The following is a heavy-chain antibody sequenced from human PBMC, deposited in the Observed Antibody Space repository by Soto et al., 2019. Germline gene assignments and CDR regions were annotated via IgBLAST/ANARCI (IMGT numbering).Heavy chain of an antibody. CDR1: GYTFTSYG. CDR3: ARGVDTAMFTSWFDP. D-gene: IGHD5-18*01. V-gene: IGHV1-18*01. Sequence: ASVKVSCKASGYTFTSYGISWVRQAPGQGLEWMGWISAYNGNTNYAQKLQGRVTMTTDTSTSTAYMELRSLRSDDTAVYYCARGVDTAMFTSWFDPWGQRTLVTVSS. J-gene: IGHJ5*02. CDR2: ISAYNGNT.